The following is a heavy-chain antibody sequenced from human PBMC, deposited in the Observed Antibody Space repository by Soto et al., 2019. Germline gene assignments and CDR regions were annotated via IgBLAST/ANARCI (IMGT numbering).Heavy chain of an antibody. D-gene: IGHD5-18*01. CDR1: GSTFDDYA. CDR2: ISWNSGSI. Sequence: LRLSCAASGSTFDDYAMHWVRQAPGKGLEWVSGISWNSGSIGYADSVKGRFTISRDNAKNSLYLQMNSLRAEDTALYYCAKDVDTAMVYGMDVWGQGTTVTVSS. J-gene: IGHJ6*02. V-gene: IGHV3-9*01. CDR3: AKDVDTAMVYGMDV.